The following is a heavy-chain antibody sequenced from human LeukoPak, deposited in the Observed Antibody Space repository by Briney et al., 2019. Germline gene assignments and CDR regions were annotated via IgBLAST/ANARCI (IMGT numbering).Heavy chain of an antibody. V-gene: IGHV3-21*01. D-gene: IGHD3-22*01. J-gene: IGHJ4*02. CDR2: ISTTSRDI. Sequence: KPGGSLRLSCAASGFTFSSYSMNWVRQAPGKGLEWVSSISTTSRDIYYTDSVKGRFTISRDNAKNSLYLQMNSLRAEDTAVYYCARVMGYYDSSGCYYDNTFDYWGQGTLVTVSS. CDR1: GFTFSSYS. CDR3: ARVMGYYDSSGCYYDNTFDY.